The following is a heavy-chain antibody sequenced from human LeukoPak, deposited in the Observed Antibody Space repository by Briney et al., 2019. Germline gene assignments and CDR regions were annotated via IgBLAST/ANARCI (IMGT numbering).Heavy chain of an antibody. CDR2: ISYDGSNK. CDR1: GFTFSSYG. V-gene: IGHV3-30*03. J-gene: IGHJ6*02. Sequence: GGSLRLSCAASGFTFSSYGMHWVRQAPGKGLEWVAVISYDGSNKYYADSVKGRFTISRDNSKNTLYLQMNSLRAEDTAVYYCARALRYFDWFYNYYYGMDVWGQGTTVTVSS. CDR3: ARALRYFDWFYNYYYGMDV. D-gene: IGHD3-9*01.